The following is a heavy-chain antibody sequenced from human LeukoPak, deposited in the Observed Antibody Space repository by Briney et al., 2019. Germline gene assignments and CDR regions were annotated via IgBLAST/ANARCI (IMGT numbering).Heavy chain of an antibody. Sequence: PGTSLRLSCAASGFTFSSYAMHWVRQAPGKGLEWVAVIDGSNRYYADSVKGRFTISRDNSKDTLYLQMNTLRAEDTAVYYCARDPSSSYYFDYWGQGTLVIVSS. J-gene: IGHJ4*02. CDR2: IDGSNR. D-gene: IGHD6-6*01. V-gene: IGHV3-30*01. CDR3: ARDPSSSYYFDY. CDR1: GFTFSSYA.